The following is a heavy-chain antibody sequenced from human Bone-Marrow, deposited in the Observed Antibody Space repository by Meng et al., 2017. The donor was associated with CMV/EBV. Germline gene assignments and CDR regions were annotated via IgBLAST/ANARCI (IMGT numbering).Heavy chain of an antibody. J-gene: IGHJ4*02. CDR3: AKAYCSSTSCYADYFDY. Sequence: GGSLRLSCAASGFTFDDYTMHWVRQAPGKGLEWVSLISWDGGSTYYADSVKGRFTISRDNSKNSLYLQMNSLRTEDTALYYCAKAYCSSTSCYADYFDYWAQGTLVTVSS. CDR1: GFTFDDYT. CDR2: ISWDGGST. D-gene: IGHD2-2*01. V-gene: IGHV3-43*01.